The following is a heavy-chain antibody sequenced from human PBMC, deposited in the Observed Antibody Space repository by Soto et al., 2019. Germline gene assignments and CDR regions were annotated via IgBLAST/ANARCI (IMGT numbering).Heavy chain of an antibody. CDR3: TRDQTTKVNFSSWYYYGMDV. V-gene: IGHV3-49*03. CDR2: IRSKAYGGTT. D-gene: IGHD4-4*01. CDR1: GFTFGDYA. J-gene: IGHJ6*02. Sequence: GGSLRLSCTASGFTFGDYAMSWFRQAPGKGLEWVGFIRSKAYGGTTEYAASVKGRFTISRDDSKSIAYLQMNSLKTEDTAVYYCTRDQTTKVNFSSWYYYGMDVWGQGTTVTVSS.